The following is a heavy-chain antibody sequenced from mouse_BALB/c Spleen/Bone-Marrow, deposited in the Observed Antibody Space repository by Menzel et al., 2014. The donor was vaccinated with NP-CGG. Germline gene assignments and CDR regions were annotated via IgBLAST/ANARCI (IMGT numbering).Heavy chain of an antibody. CDR3: ARWGGTPYFDY. J-gene: IGHJ2*01. Sequence: VHVKQSGPELVKPGASVKMSCKASGYTFTSYLIHWVKQKPGQGLEWIGYITPYNDDTKYNETFKGKATLTSDKSSSTAYMELSSLTSEDSAVYYCARWGGTPYFDYWGQGTTLTVSS. V-gene: IGHV1-14*01. D-gene: IGHD4-1*01. CDR1: GYTFTSYL. CDR2: ITPYNDDT.